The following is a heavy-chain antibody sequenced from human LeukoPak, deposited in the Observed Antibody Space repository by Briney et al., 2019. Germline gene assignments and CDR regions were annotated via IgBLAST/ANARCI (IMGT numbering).Heavy chain of an antibody. J-gene: IGHJ4*02. CDR2: IYHSGST. D-gene: IGHD2-21*01. CDR3: ARNSVHAGAMCFDY. Sequence: PSETLSLTCTLSGGSISSGSHHWGWFRQSPGKRLEWIGYIYHSGSTYYNPSLKSRVTISVDRSKNQFSLKLSSVTAADTAVYYCARNSVHAGAMCFDYWGQGTLVTVSS. CDR1: GGSISSGSHH. V-gene: IGHV4-39*07.